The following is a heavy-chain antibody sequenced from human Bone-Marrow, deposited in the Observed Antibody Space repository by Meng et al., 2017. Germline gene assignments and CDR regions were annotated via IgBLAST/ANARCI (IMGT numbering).Heavy chain of an antibody. Sequence: GESLKISCKGSGYTFTSYDINWVRQATGQGLEWMGWMNPNSGNTGYAQKFQGRVTMTRNTSISTAYMELSSLSSEDTAVYYCARGQDGMGDWFDPWGQGTLVTVSS. V-gene: IGHV1-8*01. D-gene: IGHD1-26*01. J-gene: IGHJ5*02. CDR2: MNPNSGNT. CDR1: GYTFTSYD. CDR3: ARGQDGMGDWFDP.